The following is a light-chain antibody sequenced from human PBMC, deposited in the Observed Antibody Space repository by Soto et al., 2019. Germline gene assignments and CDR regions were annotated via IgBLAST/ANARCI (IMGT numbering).Light chain of an antibody. V-gene: IGKV3-20*01. Sequence: EMVLTQSPGTLSLSPGERATLSCRASQSVSSRYLAWYQQKPGQAPRLLMYGASNMATDIPDRFSGSGSGTDFTLTISRLEPEDCTVYFCQQYGSSPPFTFGQGTKVEIK. J-gene: IGKJ2*01. CDR2: GAS. CDR3: QQYGSSPPFT. CDR1: QSVSSRY.